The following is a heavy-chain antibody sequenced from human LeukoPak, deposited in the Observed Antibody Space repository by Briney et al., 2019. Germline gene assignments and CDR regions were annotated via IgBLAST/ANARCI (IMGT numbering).Heavy chain of an antibody. Sequence: ASVKVSCKASGYTFTAYYIHWVRQAPGPALEWMGWINPNSGGTNYAQKFQGRVTMTRGTSISTAYMELSRLRSDDTAAYYCALWGSIAVAGKNDYWGQGTLVTVSS. D-gene: IGHD6-19*01. CDR3: ALWGSIAVAGKNDY. J-gene: IGHJ4*02. V-gene: IGHV1-2*02. CDR2: INPNSGGT. CDR1: GYTFTAYY.